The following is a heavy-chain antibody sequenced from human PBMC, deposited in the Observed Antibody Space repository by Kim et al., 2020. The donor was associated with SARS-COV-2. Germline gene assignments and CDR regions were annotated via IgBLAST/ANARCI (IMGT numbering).Heavy chain of an antibody. D-gene: IGHD3-16*01. CDR3: ARDRYDYVWGPNGMDV. V-gene: IGHV4-31*03. J-gene: IGHJ6*02. CDR2: IYYSGST. CDR1: GGSISSGGYY. Sequence: SETLSLTCTVSGGSISSGGYYWSWIRQHPGKGLEWIGYIYYSGSTYYNPSLKSRVTISVDTSKNQFSLKLSSVTAADTAVYYCARDRYDYVWGPNGMDVWGQGTTVTVSS.